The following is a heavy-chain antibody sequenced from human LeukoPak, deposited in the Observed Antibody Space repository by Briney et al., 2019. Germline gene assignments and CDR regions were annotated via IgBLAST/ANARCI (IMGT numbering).Heavy chain of an antibody. D-gene: IGHD2-15*01. CDR2: INPNSGGT. CDR3: ARDLCSGGSCCYFDY. CDR1: GYTFTGYY. V-gene: IGHV1-2*06. J-gene: IGHJ4*02. Sequence: ASVKVSCKASGYTFTGYYMHWVRQAPGQGLEWMGRINPNSGGTNYAQKFQGRVTMTRDTSISTAYMELSRLRSDDTAVYYCARDLCSGGSCCYFDYWGQGTLVTVSS.